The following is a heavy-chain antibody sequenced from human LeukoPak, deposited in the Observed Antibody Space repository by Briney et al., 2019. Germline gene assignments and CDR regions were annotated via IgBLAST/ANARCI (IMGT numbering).Heavy chain of an antibody. CDR3: TKGSYYDSSGSFYFDY. J-gene: IGHJ4*02. CDR1: GFTFSSYA. D-gene: IGHD3-22*01. CDR2: ISGSGDNT. V-gene: IGHV3-23*01. Sequence: GGSLRLSCAASGFTFSSYAMSRVRQAPGKGLEWVSGISGSGDNTYYADSVKGRFTISRDNSKNTLYVQVNSLGTEDTAAYYCTKGSYYDSSGSFYFDYWGQGTLVTVSS.